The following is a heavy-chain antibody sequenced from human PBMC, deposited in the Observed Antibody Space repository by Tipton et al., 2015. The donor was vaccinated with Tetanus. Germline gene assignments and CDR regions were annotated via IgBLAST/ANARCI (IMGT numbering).Heavy chain of an antibody. J-gene: IGHJ5*02. CDR1: GHNSRSYW. CDR3: ARLPKHYSASGSA. D-gene: IGHD3-10*01. V-gene: IGHV5-51*01. Sequence: QSGAEVKKPGESLKISCQASGHNSRSYWISWVRQMPGKGLEWMGIISPGDSDATYSPSLQGQVTISLEKTISTAYLQWASLKPSYTATYFCARLPKHYSASGSAWGQGTLVTVSS. CDR2: ISPGDSDA.